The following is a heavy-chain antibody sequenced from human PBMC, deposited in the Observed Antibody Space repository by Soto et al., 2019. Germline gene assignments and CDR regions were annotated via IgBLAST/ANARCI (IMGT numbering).Heavy chain of an antibody. CDR3: ATTGSWSSNFDY. CDR2: IHFSGNT. CDR1: GDSISTNNYF. V-gene: IGHV4-39*01. D-gene: IGHD6-13*01. Sequence: PSETLSLTCTVSGDSISTNNYFWGWIRQPPGKGLEWVATIHFSGNTNYSPSLKSRVTISVDTSKNQFSLNLSSVTAADTAVYYCATTGSWSSNFDYWGQGTLVTVSS. J-gene: IGHJ4*02.